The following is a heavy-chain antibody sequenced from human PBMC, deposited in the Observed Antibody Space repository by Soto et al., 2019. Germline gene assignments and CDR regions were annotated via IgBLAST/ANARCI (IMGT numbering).Heavy chain of an antibody. V-gene: IGHV1-18*01. Sequence: QGHLVQSEAEVKKPGASVKVSCKASGYTFTRYGISWVRQAPGQGLEWMGWISGYNGDTNYAQKFQDGVSMTIDTSTGTAYMELRSLTSDDTAIYYCAKNGQPPYYYYGLDVWGQGTKVTVSS. J-gene: IGHJ6*02. D-gene: IGHD2-8*01. CDR1: GYTFTRYG. CDR2: ISGYNGDT. CDR3: AKNGQPPYYYYGLDV.